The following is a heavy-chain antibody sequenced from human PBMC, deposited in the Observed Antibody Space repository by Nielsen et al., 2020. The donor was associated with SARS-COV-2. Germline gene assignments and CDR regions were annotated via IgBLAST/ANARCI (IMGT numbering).Heavy chain of an antibody. CDR2: IDPSDSYT. J-gene: IGHJ6*03. CDR3: ARLEYCSSTSCYLDYYYYMDV. V-gene: IGHV5-10-1*01. D-gene: IGHD2-2*01. Sequence: VRQMPGKGLEWMGRIDPSDSYTNYSPSFQGHVTISADKSISTAYLQWSSLKASDTAMYYCARLEYCSSTSCYLDYYYYMDVWGKGTRSPSP.